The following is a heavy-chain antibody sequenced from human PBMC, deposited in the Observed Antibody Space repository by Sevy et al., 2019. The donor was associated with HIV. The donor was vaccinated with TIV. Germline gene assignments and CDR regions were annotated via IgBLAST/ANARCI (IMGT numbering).Heavy chain of an antibody. J-gene: IGHJ6*03. V-gene: IGHV3-30*02. CDR1: GFTFSSYG. CDR2: IRYDGSNK. D-gene: IGHD6-6*01. CDR3: AKAIAARPQYYYYMDV. Sequence: GGSLRLSCAASGFTFSSYGMHWVRQAPGKGLEWVAFIRYDGSNKYYADSVKGRFTISRDNSKNTLYLQMNSLRAEDTAVYYCAKAIAARPQYYYYMDVWGKGTTVTVSS.